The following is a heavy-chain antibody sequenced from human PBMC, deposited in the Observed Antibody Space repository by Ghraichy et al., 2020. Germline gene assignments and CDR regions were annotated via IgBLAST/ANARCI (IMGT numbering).Heavy chain of an antibody. Sequence: GGSLRLSCAASGFTFSNYAMSWVRQAPGKGLEWVSAISDSGGSTYYADSVKGRFTISRDNSKNTLYLQMSSLRAEDTAVYYCTKMYCSSNSSPPAPIFCYYYYGMDVWGQGTTVTVSS. CDR3: TKMYCSSNSSPPAPIFCYYYYGMDV. J-gene: IGHJ6*02. CDR2: ISDSGGST. V-gene: IGHV3-23*01. D-gene: IGHD2-2*01. CDR1: GFTFSNYA.